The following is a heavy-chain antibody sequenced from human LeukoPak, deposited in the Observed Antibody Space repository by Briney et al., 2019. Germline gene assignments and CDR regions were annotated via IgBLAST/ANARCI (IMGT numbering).Heavy chain of an antibody. Sequence: PSETLSLTCTVSGGSISSSTYYWGWIRQPPGKGFEWIGNMHKSGVTSYNPSLKSRVTISVDMSKNQFSLKMSSVTAADTAVYYCARAYSSSWYWNWFDPWGQGTLVTVSS. CDR3: ARAYSSSWYWNWFDP. D-gene: IGHD6-13*01. CDR2: MHKSGVT. CDR1: GGSISSSTYY. J-gene: IGHJ5*02. V-gene: IGHV4-39*07.